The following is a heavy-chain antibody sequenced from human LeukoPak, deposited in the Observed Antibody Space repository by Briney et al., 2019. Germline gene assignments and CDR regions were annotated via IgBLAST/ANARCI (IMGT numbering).Heavy chain of an antibody. D-gene: IGHD1-26*01. V-gene: IGHV1-8*01. CDR3: AREMVGSGSYYAAMDV. CDR2: MNPNSGNT. CDR1: GYTFTSYD. J-gene: IGHJ6*04. Sequence: ASVKVSCKASGYTFTSYDINWVRQATGQGLEWMGWMNPNSGNTGYAQKFQGRVAMTRNTSISTAYMELSSLRSEDTAVYYCAREMVGSGSYYAAMDVWGKGTTVTVSS.